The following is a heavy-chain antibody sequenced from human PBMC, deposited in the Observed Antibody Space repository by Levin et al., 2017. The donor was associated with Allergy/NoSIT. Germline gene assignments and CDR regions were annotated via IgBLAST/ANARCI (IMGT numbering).Heavy chain of an antibody. J-gene: IGHJ6*02. CDR1: GGSISSSSYY. V-gene: IGHV4-39*07. CDR2: IYYSGST. CDR3: ARGNRYCISTSCPYYYYGMDV. Sequence: SETLSLTCTVSGGSISSSSYYWGWIRQPPGKGLEWIGSIYYSGSTYYNPSLKSRVTISVDTSKNQFSLKLSSVTAADTAVYYCARGNRYCISTSCPYYYYGMDVWGQGTTVTVSS. D-gene: IGHD2-2*01.